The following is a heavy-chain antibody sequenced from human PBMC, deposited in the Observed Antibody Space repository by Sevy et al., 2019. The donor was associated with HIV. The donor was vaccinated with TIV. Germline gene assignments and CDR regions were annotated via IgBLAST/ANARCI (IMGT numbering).Heavy chain of an antibody. V-gene: IGHV3-30*04. D-gene: IGHD6-6*01. CDR1: GFTFSSYA. Sequence: GGSLRLSCAASGFTFSSYAMHWVRQAPGKGLEWVAVISYDGSNKYYADSVKGRFTISRDNSKNTLYQQMNSLRAEDTAVYYCARDRAPIAARYYYYGMDVWGQGTTVTVSS. J-gene: IGHJ6*02. CDR2: ISYDGSNK. CDR3: ARDRAPIAARYYYYGMDV.